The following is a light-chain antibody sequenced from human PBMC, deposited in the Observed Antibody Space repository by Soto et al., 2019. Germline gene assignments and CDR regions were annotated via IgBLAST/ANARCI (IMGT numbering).Light chain of an antibody. CDR1: QSVSSSY. V-gene: IGKV3-20*01. Sequence: DIVLTQSPGTLSLSPGERVTLSCRAGQSVSSSYLAWYHQKPDQAPRLLIYGASSRATGIPDRFSGSGSGTDFTLSISSLQPEDFATYYCQQTYSGPLTFGGGTKVDI. CDR2: GAS. J-gene: IGKJ4*01. CDR3: QQTYSGPLT.